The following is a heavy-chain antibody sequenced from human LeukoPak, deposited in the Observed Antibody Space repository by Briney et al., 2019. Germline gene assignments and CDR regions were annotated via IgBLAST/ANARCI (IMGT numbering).Heavy chain of an antibody. D-gene: IGHD5/OR15-5a*01. V-gene: IGHV4-34*01. Sequence: PSETLSLTCAVYGESLSGGYLSWIRQPPGKGLEWIGEVHHYGSTNNNPTPKSHVTISVDTSKNQFSLRLYSVTAADTAVYYCAGGLRKRPIFGYWGQGSLATVSS. CDR1: GESLSGGY. CDR3: AGGLRKRPIFGY. CDR2: VHHYGST. J-gene: IGHJ4*02.